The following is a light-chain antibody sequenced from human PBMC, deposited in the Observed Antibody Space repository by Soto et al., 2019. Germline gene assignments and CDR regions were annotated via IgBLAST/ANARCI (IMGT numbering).Light chain of an antibody. CDR3: QHYNSYSEA. V-gene: IGKV1-5*03. CDR2: KAS. J-gene: IGKJ1*01. CDR1: QTISSW. Sequence: DIQMTQSLSPLSGSEGDGVTFTCRPSQTISSWLAWYQQKPGKAPKLLIYKASTLKSGVPSRFSGSGSGTEFTLTISSLQPDDFATYYCQHYNSYSEAFGQGTKVELK.